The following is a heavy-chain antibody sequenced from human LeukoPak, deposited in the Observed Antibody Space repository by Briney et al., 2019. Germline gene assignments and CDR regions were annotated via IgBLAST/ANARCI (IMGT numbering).Heavy chain of an antibody. D-gene: IGHD5-12*01. J-gene: IGHJ3*02. Sequence: ASVKVSCKASGYTFTSYDINWVRQATGQGLEWMGWMNPNSGNTGYAQKFQGRVTMTRNTSISTAYMELSSLRSEDTAVYYCARDGIRVATAGIWGQGTMVTVSS. V-gene: IGHV1-8*01. CDR2: MNPNSGNT. CDR3: ARDGIRVATAGI. CDR1: GYTFTSYD.